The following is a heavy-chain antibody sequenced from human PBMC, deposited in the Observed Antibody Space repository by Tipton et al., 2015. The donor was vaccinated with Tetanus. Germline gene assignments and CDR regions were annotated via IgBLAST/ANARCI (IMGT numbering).Heavy chain of an antibody. Sequence: SLRLSCAASGFTFTSYAMDWVRQAPGKGLEWVSSISGSGTYIYHADSVKGRFTISRDNAKNSLYLQMNSLRAEDTAAYYCAREMGSGGFDYWGQGILVTVSS. CDR2: ISGSGTYI. CDR1: GFTFTSYA. D-gene: IGHD4-23*01. CDR3: AREMGSGGFDY. V-gene: IGHV3-21*01. J-gene: IGHJ4*02.